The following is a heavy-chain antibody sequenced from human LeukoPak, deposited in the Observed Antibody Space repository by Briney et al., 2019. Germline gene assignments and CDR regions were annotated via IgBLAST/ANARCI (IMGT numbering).Heavy chain of an antibody. CDR1: GFTFSSYA. D-gene: IGHD3-22*01. J-gene: IGHJ4*02. V-gene: IGHV3-23*01. CDR3: AKDFSYDSSGYYSDYFDY. Sequence: GGSLRLSCAASGFTFSSYAMSWVRQAPGKGLEWVSAISGSGGSTYYADSVKGRFTISRDNSKNTLYLQVNSLRAEDTAVYYCAKDFSYDSSGYYSDYFDYWGQGTLVTVSS. CDR2: ISGSGGST.